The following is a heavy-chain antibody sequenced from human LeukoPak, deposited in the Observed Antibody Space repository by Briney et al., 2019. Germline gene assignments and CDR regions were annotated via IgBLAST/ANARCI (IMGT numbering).Heavy chain of an antibody. CDR3: ARGHDYVWGSYRPISALGY. D-gene: IGHD3-16*02. J-gene: IGHJ4*02. V-gene: IGHV4-34*01. Sequence: PSETLSLTCAVYGGSFSGYYWSWIRQPPGKGLEWIGEINHSGSTNYNPSLKSRVTISVDTSKNLFSLKLSSVTAADTAVYYCARGHDYVWGSYRPISALGYWGQGTLVTVSS. CDR2: INHSGST. CDR1: GGSFSGYY.